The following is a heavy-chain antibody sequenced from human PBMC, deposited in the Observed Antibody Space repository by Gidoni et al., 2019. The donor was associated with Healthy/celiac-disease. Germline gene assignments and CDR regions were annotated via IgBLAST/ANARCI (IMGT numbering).Heavy chain of an antibody. D-gene: IGHD6-19*01. J-gene: IGHJ4*02. V-gene: IGHV4-39*01. Sequence: LQLQESGPGLVKPSETLSLTCTVSGGSISSSSYYWGWIRQPPGKGLEWIGSIYYSGSTYYNPSLKSRVTISVDTSKNQFSLKLSSVTAADTAVYYCARHGPGYSSGWYPDYWGQGTLVTVSS. CDR2: IYYSGST. CDR3: ARHGPGYSSGWYPDY. CDR1: GGSISSSSYY.